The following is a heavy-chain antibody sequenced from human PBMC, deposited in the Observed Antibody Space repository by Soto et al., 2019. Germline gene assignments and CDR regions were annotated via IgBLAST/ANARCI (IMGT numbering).Heavy chain of an antibody. J-gene: IGHJ5*02. Sequence: SETLSLTCTVSGGSISSYYWSWIRQPPGKGLEWIGYIYYSGSTNYNPSLKSRVTISVDTSKNQFSLKLSSVTAADTAVYYCARARTTIIVQAWFDTWGQGTLVTVSS. V-gene: IGHV4-59*01. CDR2: IYYSGST. D-gene: IGHD3-22*01. CDR3: ARARTTIIVQAWFDT. CDR1: GGSISSYY.